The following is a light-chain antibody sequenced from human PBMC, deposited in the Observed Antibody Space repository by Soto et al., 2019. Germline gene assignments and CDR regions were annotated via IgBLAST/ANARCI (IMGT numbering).Light chain of an antibody. Sequence: DIQMTQSPSSLSASVGDRVTITCRASQGISNYLAWYQQKPGKVPKLLIYSASTLQSGVPSRFSGSGAGTDFTLTITSLQPEDVASYYCQKCDSAPFTFGQGTKLEIK. CDR2: SAS. V-gene: IGKV1-27*01. CDR1: QGISNY. J-gene: IGKJ2*01. CDR3: QKCDSAPFT.